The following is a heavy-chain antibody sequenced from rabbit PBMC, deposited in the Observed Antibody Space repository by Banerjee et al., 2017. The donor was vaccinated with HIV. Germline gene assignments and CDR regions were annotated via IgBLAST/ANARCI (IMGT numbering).Heavy chain of an antibody. J-gene: IGHJ4*01. CDR2: IYGGSTVGT. D-gene: IGHD4-1*01. CDR1: GFSFSSSYW. Sequence: QEQLEESGGDLVKPEGSLTLTCTASGFSFSSSYWIWWVRQAPGKGLEWIASIYGGSTVGTYYATWAKGRFTISKTSSTTVTLQMTSLTAADTATYFCARAYSSGWGEGYFNLWGQGTLVTVS. CDR3: ARAYSSGWGEGYFNL. V-gene: IGHV1S45*01.